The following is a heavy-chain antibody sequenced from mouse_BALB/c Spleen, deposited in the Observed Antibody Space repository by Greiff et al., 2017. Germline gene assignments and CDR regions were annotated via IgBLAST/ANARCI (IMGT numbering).Heavy chain of an antibody. CDR1: GYAFSSYW. Sequence: VQLQQSGAELVRPGSSVKISCKASGYAFSSYWMNGVKQRPGQGLEWIGQIYPGDGDTNYNGKFKGKATLTADKSSSTAYMQLSSLTSEDTAVYFCATVASSTASAMDYRGKGTSVTVSS. CDR2: IYPGDGDT. J-gene: IGHJ4*01. CDR3: ATVASSTASAMDY. V-gene: IGHV1-80*01. D-gene: IGHD1-2*01.